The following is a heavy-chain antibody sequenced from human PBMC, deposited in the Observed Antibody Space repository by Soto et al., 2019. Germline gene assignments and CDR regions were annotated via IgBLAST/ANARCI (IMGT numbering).Heavy chain of an antibody. V-gene: IGHV4-59*08. CDR1: GGSISSYY. CDR2: IYYRGST. D-gene: IGHD3-10*01. J-gene: IGHJ6*02. Sequence: SETLSLTCTVSGGSISSYYWSWIRQPPGKGLEWIGYIYYRGSTKYNPSLKSRVTISVYTSKNQFSLKLSSVTAADTAVYYCARLRDGYYGSGRYYYYGMDVWGQGTTVT. CDR3: ARLRDGYYGSGRYYYYGMDV.